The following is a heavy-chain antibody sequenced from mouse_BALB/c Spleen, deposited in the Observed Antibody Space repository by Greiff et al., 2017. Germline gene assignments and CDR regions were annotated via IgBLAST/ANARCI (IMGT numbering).Heavy chain of an antibody. Sequence: QVQLKESGPGLVAPSQSLSITCTVSVFSLTSYGVSWVRQPPGKGLEWLGVIWGDGSTNYHSALISRLSISKDNSKSQVFLKLNSLQTDDTATYYCAKDYGYDGYYAMDYWGQGTSVTVSS. CDR1: VFSLTSYG. CDR2: IWGDGST. CDR3: AKDYGYDGYYAMDY. D-gene: IGHD1-2*01. V-gene: IGHV2-3*01. J-gene: IGHJ4*01.